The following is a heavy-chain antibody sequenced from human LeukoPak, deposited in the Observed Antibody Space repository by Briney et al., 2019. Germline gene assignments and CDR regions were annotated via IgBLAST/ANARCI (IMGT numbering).Heavy chain of an antibody. Sequence: GGSLRLSCTASGFTFGYYAMSWVRQAPGKGLEWGGFIRSKAYGGTTEYAASVKGRFTISRDDSKSIAYLQMNSLKTEDTAVYYCTRVSITMIVVDTHFDYWGQGPLVTVSS. CDR1: GFTFGYYA. CDR3: TRVSITMIVVDTHFDY. J-gene: IGHJ4*02. D-gene: IGHD3-22*01. V-gene: IGHV3-49*04. CDR2: IRSKAYGGTT.